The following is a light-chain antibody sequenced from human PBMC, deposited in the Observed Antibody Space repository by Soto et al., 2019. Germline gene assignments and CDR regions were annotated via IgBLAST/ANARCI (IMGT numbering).Light chain of an antibody. CDR2: GAS. J-gene: IGKJ3*01. V-gene: IGKV3-20*01. CDR3: QQYGSSPFT. CDR1: QSVSSPY. Sequence: EVVLTQSPVTLSLSPGERATLSCRASQSVSSPYLAWYQQKTGQPPRLLIYGASSRATDIPDRFIGSGSGTEFTLTIARLAPEDFAIYYCQQYGSSPFTFGPGTKVDI.